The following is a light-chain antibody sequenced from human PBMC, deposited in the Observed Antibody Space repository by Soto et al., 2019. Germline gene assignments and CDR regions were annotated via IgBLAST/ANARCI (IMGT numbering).Light chain of an antibody. J-gene: IGLJ1*01. CDR1: SSNIGAHYD. CDR2: GNS. CDR3: QSYDSSLSGYV. Sequence: QLVLTQPPSVSGAPGQRVTISCTGSSSNIGAHYDVHWYQQLPGTAPKLLIYGNSNRPSGVPDRFSGSKSATSASLAITGLQAEDEADYYCQSYDSSLSGYVFGTGTKLTVL. V-gene: IGLV1-40*01.